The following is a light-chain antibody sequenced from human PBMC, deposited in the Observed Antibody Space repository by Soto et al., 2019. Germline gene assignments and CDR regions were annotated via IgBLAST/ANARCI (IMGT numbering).Light chain of an antibody. CDR1: RCIVSF. CDR3: QQSYSTPRT. V-gene: IGKV1-39*01. J-gene: IGKJ3*01. CDR2: AAS. Sequence: DIQMIQSPSSLSASVGDRVTISCRASRCIVSFLNWYHQRPGAAPKRLIYAASTLQSGVPSRFSGRGSGTDFTLTISSLQPEDFGTYYCQQSYSTPRTFGPGTKVEIK.